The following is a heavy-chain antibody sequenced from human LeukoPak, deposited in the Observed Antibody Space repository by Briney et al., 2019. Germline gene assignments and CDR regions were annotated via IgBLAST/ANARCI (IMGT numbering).Heavy chain of an antibody. J-gene: IGHJ4*02. CDR1: GFTFSRYY. CDR2: IKQDGSEK. Sequence: GGSLRLSFAASGFTFSRYYMTWVRQAPGKGREWVANIKQDGSEKIYVASVKGRFTISRDNAKNSLYLQMTSLRAEDTAVYYCARDQGPEYYFDYWGQGTLVTVSS. CDR3: ARDQGPEYYFDY. V-gene: IGHV3-7*01.